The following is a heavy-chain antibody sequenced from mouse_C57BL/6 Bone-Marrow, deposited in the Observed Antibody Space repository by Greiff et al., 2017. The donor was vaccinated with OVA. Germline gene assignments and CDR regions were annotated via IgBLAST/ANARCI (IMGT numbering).Heavy chain of an antibody. V-gene: IGHV5-4*01. CDR3: AREGMIRRNYFDY. Sequence: EVKVVESGGGLVKPGGSLKLSCAASGFTFSSYAMSWVRQTPEKRLEWVATISDGGSYTYYPDNVKGRFTISRDNAKNNLYLQMSHLKSEDTAMYYCAREGMIRRNYFDYWGQGTTLTVSS. CDR1: GFTFSSYA. J-gene: IGHJ2*01. D-gene: IGHD2-4*01. CDR2: ISDGGSYT.